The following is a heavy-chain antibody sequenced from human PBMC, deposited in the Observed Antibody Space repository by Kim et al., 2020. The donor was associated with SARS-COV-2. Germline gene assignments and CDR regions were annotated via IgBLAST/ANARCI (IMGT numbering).Heavy chain of an antibody. V-gene: IGHV1-2*02. D-gene: IGHD1-7*01. Sequence: ASVKVSCKASGYTFTGYYMHWVRQAPGQGLEWMGWINPNSGGTNYAQKFQGRVTMTRDTSISTAYMELSRLRSDDTAVYYCARPKLELRGPHKYYYGMDVWGQGTTVTVSS. CDR1: GYTFTGYY. CDR2: INPNSGGT. CDR3: ARPKLELRGPHKYYYGMDV. J-gene: IGHJ6*02.